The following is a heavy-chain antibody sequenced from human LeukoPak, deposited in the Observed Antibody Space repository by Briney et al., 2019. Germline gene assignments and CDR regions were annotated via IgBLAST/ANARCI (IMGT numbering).Heavy chain of an antibody. CDR3: ARAEKATIFDY. J-gene: IGHJ4*02. V-gene: IGHV1-8*01. CDR1: VYTFTSYD. Sequence: ASVTVSCKASVYTFTSYDVNWVRQAPGQGLEWMGWVNPNSGHTGYAQKFQGRVTMTTNTSISTAYMELNSLRAEDTAVYYCARAEKATIFDYWGQGTLVTVSS. CDR2: VNPNSGHT. D-gene: IGHD5-24*01.